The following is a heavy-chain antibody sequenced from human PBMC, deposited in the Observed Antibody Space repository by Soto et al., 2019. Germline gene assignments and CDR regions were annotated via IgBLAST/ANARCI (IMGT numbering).Heavy chain of an antibody. CDR2: ILNSGTT. V-gene: IGHV4-59*01. CDR3: ARENSDGAGAPFLDY. J-gene: IGHJ4*02. CDR1: GGSIGNYY. Sequence: NPSETLSLTCTVSGGSIGNYYWSWIRQSPGKGLEYIGSILNSGTTYYDPSLKSRVTISVDASRNQFSLKLTSVTAADTAVYYCARENSDGAGAPFLDYWGQGSLVTVSS. D-gene: IGHD2-8*02.